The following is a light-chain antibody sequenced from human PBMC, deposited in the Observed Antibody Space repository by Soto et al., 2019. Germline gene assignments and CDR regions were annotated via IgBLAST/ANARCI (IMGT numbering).Light chain of an antibody. CDR1: QSVSSRN. Sequence: EIVLTQSPGTVSLSPGERATLSCRASQSVSSRNLAWYRQKPGQAPSLLIFGASNRATGIPDRFSGSGSGTDFTSTISRLEPEGCAVYYCLRYGDSPPAYTFGQGTKLEIK. CDR3: LRYGDSPPAYT. CDR2: GAS. J-gene: IGKJ2*01. V-gene: IGKV3-20*01.